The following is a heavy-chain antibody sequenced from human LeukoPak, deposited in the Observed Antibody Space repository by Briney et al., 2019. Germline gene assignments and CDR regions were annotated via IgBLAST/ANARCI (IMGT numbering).Heavy chain of an antibody. J-gene: IGHJ4*02. CDR2: INSDGSST. CDR3: ARDRGRRRDGYNYPFDY. Sequence: PGGSLRLSCAASGFTFSSYAMHWVRQAPGKGLVWVSRINSDGSSTSYADSVKGRFTISRDNAKNTLYLQMNSLRAEDTAVYYCARDRGRRRDGYNYPFDYWGQGTLVTVSS. D-gene: IGHD5-24*01. V-gene: IGHV3-74*01. CDR1: GFTFSSYA.